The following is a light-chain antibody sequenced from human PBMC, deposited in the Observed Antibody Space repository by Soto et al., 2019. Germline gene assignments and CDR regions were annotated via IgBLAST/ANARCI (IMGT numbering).Light chain of an antibody. CDR2: DTS. Sequence: VTQRRVTLTVYLGERATLSCRCSQSVSIHLAWYQQKPGQAPRLLIYDTSTRATGIPARFSGSGSGTEFTLTISSLQSEDFAVYYCQQYSNSPPITFGQGTRLEI. CDR3: QQYSNSPPIT. CDR1: QSVSIH. V-gene: IGKV3-15*01. J-gene: IGKJ5*01.